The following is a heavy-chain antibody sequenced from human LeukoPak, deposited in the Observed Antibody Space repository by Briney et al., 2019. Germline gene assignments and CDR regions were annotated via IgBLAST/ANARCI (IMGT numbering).Heavy chain of an antibody. CDR2: ISGSGGST. J-gene: IGHJ4*02. CDR3: ATWSDGSYYYFDY. Sequence: SGGSLRLSCAASGFIFSSYDMNWVRQAPGKGLEWVSDISGSGGSTDYADSVKGRFTISRDNAKNSLYLQMNSLRAEDTAVYYCATWSDGSYYYFDYWGQGTLVIVSS. CDR1: GFIFSSYD. D-gene: IGHD1-26*01. V-gene: IGHV3-23*01.